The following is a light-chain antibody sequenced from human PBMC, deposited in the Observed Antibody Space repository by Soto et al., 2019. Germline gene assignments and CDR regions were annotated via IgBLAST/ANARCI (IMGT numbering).Light chain of an antibody. CDR1: SSDVGGYNS. J-gene: IGLJ1*01. CDR2: EVS. CDR3: SSYTTSSTLLYV. V-gene: IGLV2-14*01. Sequence: QSALTQPASVSGSPGQSITISCTGTSSDVGGYNSVSWYQQHPGKAPKLMIYEVSNRPSGVSNRFSGSKSGNTASLTISGLQAEAEADYYCSSYTTSSTLLYVFGTGTKVTVL.